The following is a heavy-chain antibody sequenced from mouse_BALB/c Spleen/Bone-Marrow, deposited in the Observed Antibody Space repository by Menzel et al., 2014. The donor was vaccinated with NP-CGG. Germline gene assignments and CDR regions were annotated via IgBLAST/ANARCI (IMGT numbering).Heavy chain of an antibody. CDR1: GYTFTNYY. V-gene: IGHV1S81*02. CDR2: INPSNGGT. D-gene: IGHD6-1*01. CDR3: SRHCYSAPCYAMDY. J-gene: IGHJ4*01. Sequence: QVQLQQSGAELVKPGASVKLSCKASGYTFTNYYIYWVKQRPGQGLEWIGGINPSNGGTKFNEKFKNKATLTIDKSSSTAYIQLSSLTSEDSAVYYCSRHCYSAPCYAMDYWGQGTSVTVSS.